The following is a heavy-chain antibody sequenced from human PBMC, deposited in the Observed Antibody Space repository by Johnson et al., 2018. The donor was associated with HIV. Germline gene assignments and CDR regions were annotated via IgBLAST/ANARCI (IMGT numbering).Heavy chain of an antibody. CDR1: GFTLDDYA. CDR2: ISWNSGSI. J-gene: IGHJ3*02. Sequence: VQLVESGGGAVRPGGSLRLSCAASGFTLDDYAMYWVRQAPGKGLEWVSGISWNSGSIGYAASVKGRFTISRDNSKNTLYLQMNSLRAEDTAVYYCARGEQWLVPDSEDAFDISGQGTMVTVSS. V-gene: IGHV3-9*01. CDR3: ARGEQWLVPDSEDAFDI. D-gene: IGHD6-19*01.